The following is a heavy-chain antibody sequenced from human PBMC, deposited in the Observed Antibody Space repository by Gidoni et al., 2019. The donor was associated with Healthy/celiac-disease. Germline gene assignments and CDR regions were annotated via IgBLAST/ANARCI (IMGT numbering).Heavy chain of an antibody. CDR3: ARDCSSWFPYYYYGMDV. J-gene: IGHJ6*02. CDR1: GFTFSGYW. CDR2: IKQDGSEK. D-gene: IGHD6-13*01. Sequence: EVQLVESGGGLVQTGGSRRLSWAASGFTFSGYWMSWVRQGPGKGLGWVANIKQDGSEKSYVDSVKGRFTISRDNAKNSLYLQMNSLRAEDTAVYYCARDCSSWFPYYYYGMDVWGQGTTVTVSS. V-gene: IGHV3-7*01.